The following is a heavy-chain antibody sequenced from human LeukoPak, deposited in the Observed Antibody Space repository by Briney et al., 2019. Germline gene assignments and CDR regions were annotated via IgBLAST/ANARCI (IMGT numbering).Heavy chain of an antibody. V-gene: IGHV4-61*02. Sequence: SQTLSLTCTVSGGSINSGNYYWSWIRQPAGKGLEWIGRIYPSGSTEYSPSLKSRVTISVDTSTNQFSLRLSSVTAADTALYYCSGENLYYYGSGSVFDYWGQGALVTVSS. D-gene: IGHD3-10*01. CDR2: IYPSGST. CDR1: GGSINSGNYY. J-gene: IGHJ4*02. CDR3: SGENLYYYGSGSVFDY.